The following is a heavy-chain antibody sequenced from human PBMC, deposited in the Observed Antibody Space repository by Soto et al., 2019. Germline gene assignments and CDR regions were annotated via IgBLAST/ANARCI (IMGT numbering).Heavy chain of an antibody. CDR2: FYLRGGT. Sequence: SMPRSLDRFIYGASISGYYWSWIWYSTRWGLELIGYFYLRGGTNYKPSPNSRVTISLDTSKNQFSLNVRSVTAAYTAVYYCAIQYYYDSIDSWGQGTLVTVS. V-gene: IGHV4-59*03. D-gene: IGHD3-22*01. J-gene: IGHJ4*01. CDR1: GASISGYY. CDR3: AIQYYYDSIDS.